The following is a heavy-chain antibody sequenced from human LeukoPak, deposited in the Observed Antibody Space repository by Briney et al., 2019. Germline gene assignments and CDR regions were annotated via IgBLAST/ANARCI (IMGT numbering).Heavy chain of an antibody. J-gene: IGHJ6*02. D-gene: IGHD6-13*01. V-gene: IGHV3-23*01. Sequence: GGSLRLSCAASGFTFSSYAMSWVRQAPGKGLEWVSAISGSGGSTYYADSVKGRFTVSRDNSKNTLYLQMNSLRAEDTAVYYCAVSYSSSWYPDYYYYGMDVWGQGTTVTVSS. CDR2: ISGSGGST. CDR3: AVSYSSSWYPDYYYYGMDV. CDR1: GFTFSSYA.